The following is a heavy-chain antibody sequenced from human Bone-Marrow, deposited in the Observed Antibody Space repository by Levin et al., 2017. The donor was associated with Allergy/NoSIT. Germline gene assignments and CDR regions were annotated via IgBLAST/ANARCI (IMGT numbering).Heavy chain of an antibody. V-gene: IGHV4-31*03. J-gene: IGHJ6*02. CDR3: ARAVLSISYYYGMDV. Sequence: SETLSLTCTVSGGSINSDGDYWTWIRQHPGTGLEFIGYIYYSGSAYYNPSLKSRVTISVDTSKNQFSLKLSSVTAADTAVYYCARAVLSISYYYGMDVWGQGTTVTVSS. D-gene: IGHD3-9*01. CDR1: GGSINSDGDY. CDR2: IYYSGSA.